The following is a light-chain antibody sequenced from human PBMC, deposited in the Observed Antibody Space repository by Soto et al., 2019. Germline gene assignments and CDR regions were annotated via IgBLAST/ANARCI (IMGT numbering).Light chain of an antibody. CDR3: QQYGSSGT. CDR1: QSVSSSY. CDR2: GAS. V-gene: IGKV3-20*01. J-gene: IGKJ1*01. Sequence: EIVLTQSPGTLSLSPGERATLSCRASQSVSSSYLAWYQQKPGQAPRLLIYGASNRATGIPDRFSGSGSGTDFTLTISRLESEDFAVYYCQQYGSSGTFGQGTKVDIK.